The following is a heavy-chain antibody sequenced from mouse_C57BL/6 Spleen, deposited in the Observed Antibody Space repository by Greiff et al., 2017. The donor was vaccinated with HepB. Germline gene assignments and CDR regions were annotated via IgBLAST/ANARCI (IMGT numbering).Heavy chain of an antibody. CDR2: ISDGGSYT. V-gene: IGHV5-4*03. Sequence: EVKLVESGGGLVKPGGSLKLSCAASGFTFSGYAMSWVRQPPEKRLEWVATISDGGSYTYNPDNVKGRFTITIDNAKNNLYLQISHLKFEETAMYYCATDSSGYWGQGTTLTVSS. CDR3: ATDSSGY. CDR1: GFTFSGYA. D-gene: IGHD3-2*02. J-gene: IGHJ2*01.